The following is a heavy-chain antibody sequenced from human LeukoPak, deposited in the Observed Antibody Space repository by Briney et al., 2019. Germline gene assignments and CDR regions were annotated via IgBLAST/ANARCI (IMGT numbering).Heavy chain of an antibody. J-gene: IGHJ5*02. CDR3: ARGHAKAYGDLQIDWFDP. CDR1: GYTFTSYD. D-gene: IGHD4-17*01. CDR2: MNPNSGNT. V-gene: IGHV1-8*01. Sequence: GASVKVSCKASGYTFTSYDINWVRQATGQGLEWMGWMNPNSGNTGYAQKFQGRVTMTRNTSISTAYMELSSLRSEDTAVYYCARGHAKAYGDLQIDWFDPWGQGTLVTVSS.